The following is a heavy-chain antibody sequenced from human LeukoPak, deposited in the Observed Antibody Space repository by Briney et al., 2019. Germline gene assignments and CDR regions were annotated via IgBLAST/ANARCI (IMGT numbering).Heavy chain of an antibody. CDR1: GYTFTSYG. D-gene: IGHD3-3*01. Sequence: ASVKVSCKASGYTFTSYGISWVRQAPEQGLEWMGWISAYIGNTNYAQKLQGRVTMTTDTSTSTAYMELRSLRSDDTAVYYCARGGAYYDFWSGYYPGTQLDYWGQGTMVTVSS. CDR2: ISAYIGNT. J-gene: IGHJ4*02. CDR3: ARGGAYYDFWSGYYPGTQLDY. V-gene: IGHV1-18*01.